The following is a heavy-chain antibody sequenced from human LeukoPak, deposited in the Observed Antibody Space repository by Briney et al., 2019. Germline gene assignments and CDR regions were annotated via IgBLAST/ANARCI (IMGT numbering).Heavy chain of an antibody. CDR2: IRSKAYRGTT. Sequence: GGSLTLSCTGSGFTFGDHAMSWVRQAPGKGLEWVGFIRSKAYRGTTEYAASVKGRFTISRDDSAGIAYLQMNSLKTEDTAVYYCARGPIQLWIHNAMDVWGQGTTVTVSS. D-gene: IGHD1-1*01. CDR1: GFTFGDHA. V-gene: IGHV3-49*04. J-gene: IGHJ6*02. CDR3: ARGPIQLWIHNAMDV.